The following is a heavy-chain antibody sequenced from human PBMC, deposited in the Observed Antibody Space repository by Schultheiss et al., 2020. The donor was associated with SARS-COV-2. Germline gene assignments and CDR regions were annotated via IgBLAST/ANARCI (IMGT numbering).Heavy chain of an antibody. CDR1: GFTFSSYA. CDR3: AKTFPKHDYGDYFDY. D-gene: IGHD4-17*01. CDR2: IWYDGSNK. J-gene: IGHJ4*02. Sequence: GGSLRLSCAASGFTFSSYAMHWVRQAPGKGLEWVAVIWYDGSNKYYADSVKGRFTISRDNSKNTLYLQMNSLRAEDTAEYYCAKTFPKHDYGDYFDYWGQGTLVTVSS. V-gene: IGHV3-30-3*02.